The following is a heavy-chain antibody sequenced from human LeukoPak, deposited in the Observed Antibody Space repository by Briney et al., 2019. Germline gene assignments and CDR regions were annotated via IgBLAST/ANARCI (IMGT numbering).Heavy chain of an antibody. CDR2: IRSKTDGGTT. J-gene: IGHJ4*02. V-gene: IGHV3-15*01. D-gene: IGHD3-3*01. CDR3: ARERQNWSGYEN. Sequence: GGSLRLSCAASGFTFRDAWMTWVRQAPGKGLEWVGRIRSKTDGGTTDYAVSVQGRFTISRDDSKNTLYLQMSSLKTEDTAVYYCARERQNWSGYENWGQGTLVTVSS. CDR1: GFTFRDAW.